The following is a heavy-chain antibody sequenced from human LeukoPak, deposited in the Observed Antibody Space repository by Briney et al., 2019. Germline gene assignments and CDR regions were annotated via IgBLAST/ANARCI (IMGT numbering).Heavy chain of an antibody. CDR2: ISYDGSNK. CDR1: GFTFSSYG. CDR3: AKAPVTTCSGAYCYPFDY. J-gene: IGHJ4*02. Sequence: PGGSLRLSCAASGFTFSSYGMHWVRQAPGKGLEWVAVISYDGSNKYYADSVKGRFTISRDNSKNTLYLQMNRLRAEDAAVYYCAKAPVTTCSGAYCYPFDYWGQGTLVTVSS. V-gene: IGHV3-30*18. D-gene: IGHD2-21*01.